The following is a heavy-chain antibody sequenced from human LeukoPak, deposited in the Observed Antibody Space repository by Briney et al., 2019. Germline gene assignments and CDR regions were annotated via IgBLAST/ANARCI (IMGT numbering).Heavy chain of an antibody. CDR1: GFTFNEYA. D-gene: IGHD3-10*01. Sequence: PGGSLRLSCAASGFTFNEYAMSWVRQAPGKGLEWVSAITNSGGDTCHADSVKGRFTISRDNSKNTLYLQMNSLRAEDTAVYYCAKGSRSSRPYYFDFWGQGILVTVSS. CDR3: AKGSRSSRPYYFDF. V-gene: IGHV3-23*01. CDR2: ITNSGGDT. J-gene: IGHJ4*02.